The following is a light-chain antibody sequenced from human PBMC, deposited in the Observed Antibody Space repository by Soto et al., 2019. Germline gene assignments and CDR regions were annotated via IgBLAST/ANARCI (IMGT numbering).Light chain of an antibody. CDR1: SGHSTYI. CDR3: ETWDTNGGV. J-gene: IGLJ2*01. Sequence: QSVLTQSSSASASLGSSDKLTCTLSSGHSTYIIAWHQQQPGKAPRFLMKLDGSGSYNKGSGVPDRFSCSSSGADRYLTISNLQSEDEADYYCETWDTNGGVFGGWTKLTVL. CDR2: LDGSGSY. V-gene: IGLV4-60*03.